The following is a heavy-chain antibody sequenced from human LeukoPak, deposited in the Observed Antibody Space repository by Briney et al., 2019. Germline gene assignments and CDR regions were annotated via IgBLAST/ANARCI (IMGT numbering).Heavy chain of an antibody. V-gene: IGHV3-9*01. Sequence: GGSLRLSCATSGFNFDDYAMHLGRPAPGKGLELVSGISWSSSTMYSADSVRGRFTTSRDNAHKSLFLQMDSLRTEDTAFYYCAKSRSEYFDVGENFHNWGQGTLVTVSS. CDR2: ISWSSSTM. D-gene: IGHD2-21*01. CDR1: GFNFDDYA. CDR3: AKSRSEYFDVGENFHN. J-gene: IGHJ1*01.